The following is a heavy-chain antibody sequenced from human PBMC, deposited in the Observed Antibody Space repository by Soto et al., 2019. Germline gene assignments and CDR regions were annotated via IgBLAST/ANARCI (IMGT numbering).Heavy chain of an antibody. CDR3: ATLSRHGFVCLWDFDL. CDR2: IMPVFGTA. J-gene: IGHJ2*01. V-gene: IGHV1-69*01. CDR1: GDTFSSYT. Sequence: QVQLVQSGSEVRKPGSSVKVSCKASGDTFSSYTFAWVRQAPGQGLQWVGGIMPVFGTAYYAQNFQGRVTMTADESTSTVYMELSSLRSDDSAVFYCATLSRHGFVCLWDFDLWCRGTLVTVSS. D-gene: IGHD3-10*01.